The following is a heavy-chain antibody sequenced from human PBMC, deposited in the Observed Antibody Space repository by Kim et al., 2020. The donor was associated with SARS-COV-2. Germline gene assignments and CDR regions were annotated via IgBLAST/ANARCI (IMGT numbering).Heavy chain of an antibody. CDR2: VYSGDRT. CDR1: GFSVTANY. V-gene: IGHV3-66*01. J-gene: IGHJ4*02. CDR3: AIVYGSGSYYFDN. D-gene: IGHD3-10*01. Sequence: GGSLRFSCEPSGFSVTANYMSWVRQAPGKGLECVSVVYSGDRTFYADSVKGRFTSFRDISNNTMYLQMHSLSAEDTAIYYCAIVYGSGSYYFDNWGPGT.